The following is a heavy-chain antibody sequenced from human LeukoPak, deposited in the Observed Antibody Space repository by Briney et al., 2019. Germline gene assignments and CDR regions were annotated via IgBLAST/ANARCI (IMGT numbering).Heavy chain of an antibody. Sequence: SETLSLTCTVSGGSISTYYWSWIRQPPGKGLEWIGYIYYSGSTNYNPSLKSRVTISVDTSKNHFSLKLSSVTAADTAVYYCARERSDRDGYYYHFDYWGQGTLVTVSS. CDR1: GGSISTYY. CDR2: IYYSGST. J-gene: IGHJ4*02. V-gene: IGHV4-59*01. CDR3: ARERSDRDGYYYHFDY. D-gene: IGHD5-24*01.